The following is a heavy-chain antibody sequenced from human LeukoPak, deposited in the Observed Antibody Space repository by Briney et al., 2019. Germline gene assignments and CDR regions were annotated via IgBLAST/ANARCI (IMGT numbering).Heavy chain of an antibody. CDR1: GFTVSNNY. J-gene: IGHJ3*01. D-gene: IGHD1-26*01. CDR3: AKANPLIVGARAGGPINF. Sequence: PGGSLRLSCAASGFTVSNNYTSWVRQAPGKGLEWVSVVYGGGSTYYADSVKGRFTISRDNSKNSLYLQMNSLRTEDTAVYYCAKANPLIVGARAGGPINFWGQGTMVTVSS. CDR2: VYGGGST. V-gene: IGHV3-53*05.